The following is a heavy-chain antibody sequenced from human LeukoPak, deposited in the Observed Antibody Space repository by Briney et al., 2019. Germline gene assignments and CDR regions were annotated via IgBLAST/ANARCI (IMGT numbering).Heavy chain of an antibody. CDR3: AKQRIAAAGIDYFDY. V-gene: IGHV3-23*01. D-gene: IGHD6-13*01. CDR1: GFTFSSYA. CDR2: ISGSGGST. Sequence: GGSLRLSCAASGFTFSSYAMSWVRQAPGKGLEWVSAISGSGGSTYYAGSVKGRFTISRDNSKNTLYLQMNSLRAEDTAVYYCAKQRIAAAGIDYFDYWAREPWSPSPQ. J-gene: IGHJ4*02.